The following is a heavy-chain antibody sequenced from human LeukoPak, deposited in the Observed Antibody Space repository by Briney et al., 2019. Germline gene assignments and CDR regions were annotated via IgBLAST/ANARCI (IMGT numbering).Heavy chain of an antibody. J-gene: IGHJ3*01. Sequence: GGSLRLSCAASGFTFGNSWVHWVRQAPGKGLVWVSLINADGSTTSYADSVKGRFTISRDNARNTLSLEINSLTIEDTAVYYCIVVVEPPDSDGFDVWGQGTMITVSS. V-gene: IGHV3-74*01. CDR2: INADGSTT. CDR3: IVVVEPPDSDGFDV. CDR1: GFTFGNSW. D-gene: IGHD1-14*01.